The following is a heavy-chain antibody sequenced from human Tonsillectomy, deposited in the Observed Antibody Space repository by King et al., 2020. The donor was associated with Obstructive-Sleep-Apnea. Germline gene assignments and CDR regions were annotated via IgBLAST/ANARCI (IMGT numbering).Heavy chain of an antibody. Sequence: QLVQSGAELKKPGSSVRVSCKASGGNFSNFAISWVRQAPGQGLELMGAIIPILDISNYARKFQGRVTITADKPTSTAYMELNSLRSDDTAVYYCAREGSAGGWFDPWGQGTLVTVSS. CDR3: AREGSAGGWFDP. CDR2: IIPILDIS. CDR1: GGNFSNFA. J-gene: IGHJ5*02. V-gene: IGHV1-69*04. D-gene: IGHD3-10*01.